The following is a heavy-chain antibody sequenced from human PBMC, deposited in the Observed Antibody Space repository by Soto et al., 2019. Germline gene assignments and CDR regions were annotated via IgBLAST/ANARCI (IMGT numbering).Heavy chain of an antibody. V-gene: IGHV4-61*08. CDR1: GGSISRGDYY. Sequence: SETLSLTCTVSGGSISRGDYYWSWIRQAPGKGLEWIGYIYYSGSTNYNPSLKSRVTISVGTSKNQFSLKLSSVTAADTAVYYCARERDXILTGYGMDVWGQGTTVTVSS. CDR2: IYYSGST. CDR3: ARERDXILTGYGMDV. J-gene: IGHJ6*02. D-gene: IGHD3-9*01.